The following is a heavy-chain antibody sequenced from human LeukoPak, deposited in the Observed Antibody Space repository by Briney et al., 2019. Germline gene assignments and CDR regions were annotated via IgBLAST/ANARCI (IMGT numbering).Heavy chain of an antibody. CDR2: INPNSGGT. V-gene: IGHV1-2*02. CDR3: ASYSSSWYGVYYYYMDV. Sequence: ASVKVSCKASGYTFTGYYMHWVRQAPGQGFEWMGWINPNSGGTNYAQKFQGRVTMTRDTSISTAYMELSRLRSDETAVYYCASYSSSWYGVYYYYMDVWGKGTTVTVSS. CDR1: GYTFTGYY. J-gene: IGHJ6*03. D-gene: IGHD6-13*01.